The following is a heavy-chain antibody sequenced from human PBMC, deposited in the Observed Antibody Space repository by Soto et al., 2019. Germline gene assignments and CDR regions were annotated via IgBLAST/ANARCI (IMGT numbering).Heavy chain of an antibody. V-gene: IGHV4-61*01. Sequence: ETLSLTCPVSGGSFKSGSYSWSWIRQPPGKGLEWIGYVYHTGRTSYNPSLKSRVSISMDTSKNQFSLNLDSVTAADTAVYFCARDFAYFDSWGQGTRVTVS. J-gene: IGHJ4*02. D-gene: IGHD3-3*01. CDR3: ARDFAYFDS. CDR2: VYHTGRT. CDR1: GGSFKSGSYS.